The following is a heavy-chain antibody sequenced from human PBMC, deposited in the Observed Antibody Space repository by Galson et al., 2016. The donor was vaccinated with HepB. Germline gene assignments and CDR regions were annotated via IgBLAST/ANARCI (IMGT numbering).Heavy chain of an antibody. D-gene: IGHD3-3*01. CDR1: GCSFASYW. CDR3: TRIRFFSAANYFDGMDV. V-gene: IGHV5-51*01. Sequence: QSGAEVKKPGESLKISCKSSGCSFASYWIGWVRQMPGKGLEYMGITFPGDSDTTYRPSFQGQVTISVDKSNSTAYLQWSSLEASDTAMYYCTRIRFFSAANYFDGMDVWGQGTTVTVSS. J-gene: IGHJ6*02. CDR2: TFPGDSDT.